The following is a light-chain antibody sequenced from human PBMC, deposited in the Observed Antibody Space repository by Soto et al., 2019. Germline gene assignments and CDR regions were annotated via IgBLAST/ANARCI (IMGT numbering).Light chain of an antibody. CDR2: AAS. CDR3: LQDYSYPRT. CDR1: QGITHD. V-gene: IGKV1-6*01. Sequence: AIQMTQSPPSLSASVGDRVTITCRASQGITHDLSWFQQKPGRAPTLLIYAASSLQSGVPSRFSGSGSGTDFTLTISSLQPEDFATYYCLQDYSYPRTFGQGTKVEI. J-gene: IGKJ1*01.